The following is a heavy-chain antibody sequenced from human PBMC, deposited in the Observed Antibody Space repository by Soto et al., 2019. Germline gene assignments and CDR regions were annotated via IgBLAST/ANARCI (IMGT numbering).Heavy chain of an antibody. CDR3: AREGVHNYNEYYFEY. Sequence: PGWSLRLSCAASGFTFSYYALHWVRRAPGKGLEWVSSISGIRDYIRYADSVKGRFTISRDNAKTSLYLQMNSLTAEDTAVYYCAREGVHNYNEYYFEYWGEGTLVTVSS. CDR1: GFTFSYYA. CDR2: ISGIRDYI. V-gene: IGHV3-21*06. J-gene: IGHJ4*02. D-gene: IGHD3-22*01.